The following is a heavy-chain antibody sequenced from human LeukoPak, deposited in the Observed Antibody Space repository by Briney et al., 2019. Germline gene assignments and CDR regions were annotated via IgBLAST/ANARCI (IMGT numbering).Heavy chain of an antibody. J-gene: IGHJ4*02. V-gene: IGHV3-23*01. CDR2: ISGSGGST. CDR1: GFTFSSYA. D-gene: IGHD3-22*01. Sequence: GGSLRLSCAASGFTFSSYAMSWVRPAPGKGLEWVSAISGSGGSTYYADSVKGRFTISRDNSKNTLYLQMNSLRAEDTAVYYCAKVMNYYDSSGYYGSAYFDYWGQGTLVTVSS. CDR3: AKVMNYYDSSGYYGSAYFDY.